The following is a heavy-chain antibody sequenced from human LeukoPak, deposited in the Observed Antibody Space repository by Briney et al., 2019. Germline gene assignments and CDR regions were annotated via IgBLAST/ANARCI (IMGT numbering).Heavy chain of an antibody. Sequence: SETLRLTCAVYGGSFSDFYWSWIRQPPGKGLEWIGEINHSGTTNYNPSLKSRVTISVDTSKNQFSLKMRSMTAADTAVYYCARIRLTGDLSAPYDFDIWGQQRMLSVSS. D-gene: IGHD7-27*01. CDR1: GGSFSDFY. CDR2: INHSGTT. J-gene: IGHJ3*02. CDR3: ARIRLTGDLSAPYDFDI. V-gene: IGHV4-34*01.